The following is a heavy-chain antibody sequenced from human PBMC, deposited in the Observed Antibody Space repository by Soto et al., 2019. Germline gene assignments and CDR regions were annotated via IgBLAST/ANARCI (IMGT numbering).Heavy chain of an antibody. CDR3: ARDLYYYDHWFDP. CDR2: INAGNGNT. J-gene: IGHJ5*02. D-gene: IGHD3-22*01. V-gene: IGHV1-3*01. Sequence: EASVKVSCKASGYTFTSYAMHWVRQAPGQRLEWMGWINAGNGNTKYSQKFQGRVTITRDTSASTAYMELNSLRAEDTAVYYCARDLYYYDHWFDPWGQGTLVTVSS. CDR1: GYTFTSYA.